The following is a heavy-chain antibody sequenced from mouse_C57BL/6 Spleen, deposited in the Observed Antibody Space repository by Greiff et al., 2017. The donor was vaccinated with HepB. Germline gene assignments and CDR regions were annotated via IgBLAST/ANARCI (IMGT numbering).Heavy chain of an antibody. CDR1: GYTFTDYY. J-gene: IGHJ2*01. CDR2: INPYNGGT. D-gene: IGHD2-5*01. Sequence: VQLKQSGPVLVKPGASVKMSCKASGYTFTDYYMNWVKQSHGKSLEWIGVINPYNGGTSYNQKFKGKATLTVDKSSSTAYMELNSLTSEDSAVYYCARMNYSNYGFDYWGQGTTLTVSS. V-gene: IGHV1-19*01. CDR3: ARMNYSNYGFDY.